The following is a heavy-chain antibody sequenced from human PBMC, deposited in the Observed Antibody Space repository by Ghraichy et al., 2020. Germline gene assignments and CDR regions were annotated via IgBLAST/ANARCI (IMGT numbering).Heavy chain of an antibody. D-gene: IGHD3-22*01. CDR1: GYTFTSYA. V-gene: IGHV1-3*01. CDR3: ARSPTMIVVVITPGAFDS. Sequence: VKVSCKASGYTFTSYAMHWVRQAPGQRLEWMGWINAGNGNTKYSQKFQGRVTITRDTSASTAYMELSSLRSEDTAVYYCARSPTMIVVVITPGAFDSWGQGTMVTVSS. J-gene: IGHJ3*02. CDR2: INAGNGNT.